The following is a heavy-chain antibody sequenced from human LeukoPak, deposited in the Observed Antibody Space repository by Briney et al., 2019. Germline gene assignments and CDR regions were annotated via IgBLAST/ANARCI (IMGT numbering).Heavy chain of an antibody. CDR3: ARLGYYGSSLTMDY. V-gene: IGHV5-10-1*01. CDR1: GYTFSSNW. D-gene: IGHD3-3*01. J-gene: IGHJ4*02. CDR2: IDPSDSYT. Sequence: GESLKISCKGSGYTFSSNWITWVRQMPGKGLQYMGRIDPSDSYTNYSPSFQGHISISVDKSINTAFLQWSNVKASDSALYYCARLGYYGSSLTMDYWGQGTLVAVSS.